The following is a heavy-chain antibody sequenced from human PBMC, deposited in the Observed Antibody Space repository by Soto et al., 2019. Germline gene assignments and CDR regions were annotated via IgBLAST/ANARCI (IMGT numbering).Heavy chain of an antibody. CDR2: ISYDGSNK. D-gene: IGHD3-3*01. CDR1: GFTFSSYA. V-gene: IGHV3-30-3*01. J-gene: IGHJ6*02. Sequence: QVQLVESGGGVVQPGRSLRLSCAASGFTFSSYAMHWVRQAPGKGLEWVAVISYDGSNKYYADSVKGRFTISRDNSKNTLYLQMNSLRAEDTAVYYCARDLWSPHPVGYYCYGMDVWGQGTTVTVSS. CDR3: ARDLWSPHPVGYYCYGMDV.